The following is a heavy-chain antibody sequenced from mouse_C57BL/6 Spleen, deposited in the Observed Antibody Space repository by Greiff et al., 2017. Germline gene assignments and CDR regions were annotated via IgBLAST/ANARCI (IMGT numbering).Heavy chain of an antibody. J-gene: IGHJ3*01. Sequence: DVQLVESGGGLVKPGGSLKLSCAASGFTFSDYGMHWVRQAPEKGLEWVAYISSGSSTIYYADTVKGRFTISRDNAKNTLFLQMTSLRSEDTAMYYCARPDDYDGFAYWGQGTLVTVSA. D-gene: IGHD2-4*01. CDR3: ARPDDYDGFAY. CDR2: ISSGSSTI. CDR1: GFTFSDYG. V-gene: IGHV5-17*01.